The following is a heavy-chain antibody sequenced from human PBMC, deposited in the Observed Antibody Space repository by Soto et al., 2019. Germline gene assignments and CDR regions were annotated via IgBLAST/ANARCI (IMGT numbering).Heavy chain of an antibody. D-gene: IGHD3-10*01. Sequence: GGSLRLSCVASGFTLSNYGMHWVRQAPGKGLEWIALIWYEGTTKYSTDSMKGRFSISRDQSKSTLYLQVNSLRAEDTATYYCARDVGSSGSSRWFDTWGQGTLVTVPQ. CDR1: GFTLSNYG. CDR3: ARDVGSSGSSRWFDT. V-gene: IGHV3-33*01. J-gene: IGHJ5*02. CDR2: IWYEGTTK.